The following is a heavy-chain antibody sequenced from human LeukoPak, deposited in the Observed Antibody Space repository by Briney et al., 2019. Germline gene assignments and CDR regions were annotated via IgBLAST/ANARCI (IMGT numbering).Heavy chain of an antibody. J-gene: IGHJ4*02. Sequence: TGGSLRLSCAASGFTFSDFYMTWIRQAPGKGLECLSYISPTGSDISYADSVKGRFTISRDNAKNSLYLQMNSLRAEDTAVYYCARRAGAYSHPYDYWGQGTLVTVSS. CDR3: ARRAGAYSHPYDY. CDR1: GFTFSDFY. CDR2: ISPTGSDI. D-gene: IGHD4/OR15-4a*01. V-gene: IGHV3-11*01.